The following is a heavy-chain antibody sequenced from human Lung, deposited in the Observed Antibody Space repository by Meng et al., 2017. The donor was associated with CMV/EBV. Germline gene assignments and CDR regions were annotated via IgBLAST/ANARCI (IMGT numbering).Heavy chain of an antibody. V-gene: IGHV1-2*06. D-gene: IGHD7-27*01. J-gene: IGHJ4*02. CDR2: ITPSSGGT. CDR3: VRANLGSADY. CDR1: GYTFTGYY. Sequence: QVQLVQPGAEGKKPGASVKVSCKAAGYTFTGYYMHWLRQAPGQGLEWMGRITPSSGGTTYAQKFQGRVTMTRDTSISTAYMELSSLRSDDAAIYYCVRANLGSADYWGQGTLVTVSS.